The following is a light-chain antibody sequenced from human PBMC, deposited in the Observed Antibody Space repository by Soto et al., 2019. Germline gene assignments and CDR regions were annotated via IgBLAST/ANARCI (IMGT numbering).Light chain of an antibody. V-gene: IGKV1-39*01. J-gene: IGKJ3*01. Sequence: IQLTKTQSSLSASVGDRVTITCRASQSISSYLNWYQQKPGKVPKLLIYAASSLQSGVPSRFSGSGSGTDFTLTICFLQPENWATYYYQQRYSTPQPFCHVTIVDIK. CDR1: QSISSY. CDR2: AAS. CDR3: QQRYSTPQP.